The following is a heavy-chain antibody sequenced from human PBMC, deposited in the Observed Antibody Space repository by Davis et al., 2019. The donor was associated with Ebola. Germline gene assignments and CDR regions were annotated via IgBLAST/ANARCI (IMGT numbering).Heavy chain of an antibody. V-gene: IGHV1-8*01. CDR3: ARDEGSRFLGLPTTTYYYYYGMDV. D-gene: IGHD3-3*01. CDR2: MNPNSGNT. Sequence: ASVKVSCKASGYTFTSYDINWVRQATGQGLEWMGWMNPNSGNTGYAQKFQGRVTMTRENSMSTAYMELSSLRSEDTAVYYCARDEGSRFLGLPTTTYYYYYGMDVWGKGTTVTVSS. CDR1: GYTFTSYD. J-gene: IGHJ6*04.